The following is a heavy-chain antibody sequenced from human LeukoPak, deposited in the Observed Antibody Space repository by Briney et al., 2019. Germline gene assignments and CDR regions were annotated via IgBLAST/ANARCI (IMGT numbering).Heavy chain of an antibody. J-gene: IGHJ6*03. CDR1: GGSFSGYY. CDR3: ARGRTGVVVVPAARYYMDV. D-gene: IGHD2-2*01. Sequence: SETLSLTCAVYGGSFSGYYWSWIRQPAGKVLEWIGEINHSGSTNYNPSLKSRVTISVDTSKNQFSLKLSSVTAAHTAVYYCARGRTGVVVVPAARYYMDVWGKGTTVTVSS. CDR2: INHSGST. V-gene: IGHV4-34*01.